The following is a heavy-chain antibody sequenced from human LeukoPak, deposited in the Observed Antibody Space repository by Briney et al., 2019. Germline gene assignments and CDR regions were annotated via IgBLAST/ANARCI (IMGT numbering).Heavy chain of an antibody. CDR1: GFTFSSYA. V-gene: IGHV3-30-3*01. Sequence: GRSLRLSCAASGFTFSSYAMHWVRQAPGKGLEWVAVISYDGSNKYYVDSVKGRFTISRDNSKNTLYLQMNSLRAEDTAVYYCAREYYYDSSEAFDIWGQGTMVTVSS. CDR3: AREYYYDSSEAFDI. J-gene: IGHJ3*02. CDR2: ISYDGSNK. D-gene: IGHD3-22*01.